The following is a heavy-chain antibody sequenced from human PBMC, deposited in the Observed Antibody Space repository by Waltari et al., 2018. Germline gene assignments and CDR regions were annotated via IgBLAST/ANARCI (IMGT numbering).Heavy chain of an antibody. Sequence: EVQLLESGETLLQPGGSLRLSCTASGFSFSNYGLTWVRQAPGKCRGWVVAISRDGGATFYGGDVRGRSTISRDNSKNTVYLEINSLRVDDTAKYYCARWSVSGSYYDSWGQGILVAVSS. D-gene: IGHD3-10*01. CDR1: GFSFSNYG. CDR2: ISRDGGAT. V-gene: IGHV3-23*01. CDR3: ARWSVSGSYYDS. J-gene: IGHJ4*02.